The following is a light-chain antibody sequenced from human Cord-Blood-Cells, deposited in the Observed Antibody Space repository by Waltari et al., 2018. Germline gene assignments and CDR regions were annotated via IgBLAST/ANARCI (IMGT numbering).Light chain of an antibody. CDR1: STDVGGYNC. V-gene: IGLV2-14*01. Sequence: QAALTQPASVSGSPGQSITISCTGTSTDVGGYNCVYWYQQHPGEAPNLMINGVSNRPSGVPNRVSGPKSGTTASQNICGLQAEHEADYDCSSYTRRSTVVFGGRTKLPVL. CDR3: SSYTRRSTVV. J-gene: IGLJ2*01. CDR2: GVS.